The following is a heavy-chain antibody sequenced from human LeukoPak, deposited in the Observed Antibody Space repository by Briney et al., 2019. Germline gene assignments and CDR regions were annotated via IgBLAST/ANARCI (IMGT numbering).Heavy chain of an antibody. CDR1: GYTFTGYY. V-gene: IGHV1-2*06. CDR2: MHPNSGDT. D-gene: IGHD3-3*01. J-gene: IGHJ6*03. Sequence: ASVKVSCKTSGYTFTGYYIHWVRQAPGQGLEWMGLMHPNSGDTNYAQKFQGRVTMTRDTSISTAYMELSSLRSEDTAVYYCARGHGYDFWSGPVPFYYYYYMDVWGKGTTVTVSS. CDR3: ARGHGYDFWSGPVPFYYYYYMDV.